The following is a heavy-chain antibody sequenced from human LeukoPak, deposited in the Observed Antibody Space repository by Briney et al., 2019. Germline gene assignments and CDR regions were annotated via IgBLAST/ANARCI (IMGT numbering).Heavy chain of an antibody. V-gene: IGHV3-23*01. CDR2: ISGSGGST. Sequence: GGSLRLSCAASGFTFSSYAMSWVRQTPEKGLEWVSGISGSGGSTHNADSVKGRFTISRDNSKNRLYLQMNGLRADDTAVYYCAKDRQGPMVVAPFDSWGQGTLVTVSS. D-gene: IGHD2-15*01. J-gene: IGHJ4*02. CDR3: AKDRQGPMVVAPFDS. CDR1: GFTFSSYA.